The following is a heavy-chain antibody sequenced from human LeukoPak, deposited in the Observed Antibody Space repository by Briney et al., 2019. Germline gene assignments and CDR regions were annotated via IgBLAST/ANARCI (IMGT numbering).Heavy chain of an antibody. V-gene: IGHV3-74*01. CDR3: ARVFSGWYFYFDS. CDR2: INSDGSST. CDR1: GFSFSGYE. J-gene: IGHJ4*02. Sequence: GGSLRLSCAASGFSFSGYEMNWVRQAPGKGLVWVSRINSDGSSTTYADSVKGRFTISRDNAKNTLYLQMNSLRAEDTAMYYCARVFSGWYFYFDSWGQGTLVTVSS. D-gene: IGHD6-19*01.